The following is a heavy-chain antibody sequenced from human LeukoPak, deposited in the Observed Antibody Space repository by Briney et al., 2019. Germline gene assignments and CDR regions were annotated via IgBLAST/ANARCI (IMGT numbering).Heavy chain of an antibody. CDR1: GFTFRIYG. CDR2: IRFDGNTE. V-gene: IGHV3-30*02. D-gene: IGHD3-16*01. J-gene: IGHJ1*01. Sequence: GGSLRLSCVASGFTFRIYGMHWVRQAPGKGLEWVAFIRFDGNTEKYADSVEGRFTVSRDNAKNTLYLQMDTLRPEDTALYYCANGGGYFLHWGQGTLVTVAS. CDR3: ANGGGYFLH.